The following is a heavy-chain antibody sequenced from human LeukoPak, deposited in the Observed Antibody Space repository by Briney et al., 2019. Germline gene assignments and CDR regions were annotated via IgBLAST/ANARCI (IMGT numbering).Heavy chain of an antibody. CDR3: TKDSGWKWEHPGKGVDY. CDR1: GFTFSSYG. V-gene: IGHV3-30*18. Sequence: QPGRSLRLSCAVSGFTFSSYGMHWVRQAPGKGLEWVAVMSYDGTNEFYADSVKGRFTISRDNSKNTLYLEMNSLRAEDTAVYYCTKDSGWKWEHPGKGVDYWGQGTLVIVSS. J-gene: IGHJ4*02. D-gene: IGHD1-26*01. CDR2: MSYDGTNE.